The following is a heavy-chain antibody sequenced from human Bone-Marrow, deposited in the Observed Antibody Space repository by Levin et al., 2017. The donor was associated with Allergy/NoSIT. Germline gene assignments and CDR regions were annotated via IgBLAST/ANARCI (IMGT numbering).Heavy chain of an antibody. J-gene: IGHJ6*03. CDR2: MNPNSGHT. V-gene: IGHV1-8*01. CDR1: GYTFISFD. D-gene: IGHD3-10*01. CDR3: ARALRVAKSSSLYYYMDV. Sequence: PGESLKISCKSSGYTFISFDILWVRQAYGQGLEWMGWMNPNSGHTGYAQKFQGRITMTMNTSMRTIFMELSSLRSDDTATYYCARALRVAKSSSLYYYMDVWGKGTSVTVSS.